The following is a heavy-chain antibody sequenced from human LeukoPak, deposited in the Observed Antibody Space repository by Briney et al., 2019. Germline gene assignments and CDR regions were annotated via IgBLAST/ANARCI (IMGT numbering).Heavy chain of an antibody. CDR3: ASSNLYYDSSGYSRWFEP. CDR2: ISPNSGRS. Sequence: GASVKVSCKASGYTFTDHYVHWVRQAPGQGLEWMGRISPNSGRSTYAQNFRGRVTMTTDTSTSTAYMELRSLRSDDTAVYYRASSNLYYDSSGYSRWFEPWGQGTLVTVSS. J-gene: IGHJ5*02. D-gene: IGHD3-22*01. V-gene: IGHV1-2*02. CDR1: GYTFTDHY.